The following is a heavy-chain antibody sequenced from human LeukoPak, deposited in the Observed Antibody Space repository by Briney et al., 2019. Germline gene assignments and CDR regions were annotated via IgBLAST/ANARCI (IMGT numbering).Heavy chain of an antibody. D-gene: IGHD4-17*01. V-gene: IGHV1-8*03. Sequence: ASVKVSCKASGYTFTSYDINWVRQATGQGLEWMGWMNPNSGNTGYAQKFQGRATITRNTSISTAYMELSSLRSEDTAVYYCARDSALLNNGDWYGGSDYWGQGTLVTVSS. CDR3: ARDSALLNNGDWYGGSDY. CDR2: MNPNSGNT. J-gene: IGHJ4*02. CDR1: GYTFTSYD.